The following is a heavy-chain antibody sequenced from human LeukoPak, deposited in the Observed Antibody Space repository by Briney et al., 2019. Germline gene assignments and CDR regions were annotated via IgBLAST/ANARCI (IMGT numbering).Heavy chain of an antibody. V-gene: IGHV3-21*01. CDR2: ISSSSSYI. CDR1: GFTFSTYS. CDR3: ATEKWAAGTGEVDY. D-gene: IGHD6-13*01. J-gene: IGHJ4*02. Sequence: GGSLRLSCATSGFTFSTYSMNWVRQAPGKGLEWVASISSSSSYIYYADSVKGRFTISRDNAKNSLYLQMNSLRAEDTAVYYCATEKWAAGTGEVDYWGQGTLVTVSS.